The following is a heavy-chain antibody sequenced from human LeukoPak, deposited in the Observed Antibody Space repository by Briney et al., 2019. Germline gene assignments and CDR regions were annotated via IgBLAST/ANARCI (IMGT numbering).Heavy chain of an antibody. CDR1: GGSISSFF. CDR3: ARGGYGYNRWDYFDY. Sequence: PSETLSLTCTVSGGSISSFFWSWIRQPPGEGLEWIGSIFSSGSTNYNTSLRSRVSISLDTSKNQFSLKLGSVTAADMAVYFCARGGYGYNRWDYFDYWGQGTLVTVSS. D-gene: IGHD5-24*01. CDR2: IFSSGST. V-gene: IGHV4-59*01. J-gene: IGHJ4*02.